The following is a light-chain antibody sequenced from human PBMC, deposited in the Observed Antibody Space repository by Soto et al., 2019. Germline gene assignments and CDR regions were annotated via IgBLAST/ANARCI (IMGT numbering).Light chain of an antibody. V-gene: IGKV3-20*01. CDR2: GAS. J-gene: IGKJ1*01. Sequence: EDAFTQSPVSLSLCPGQSATLSYTASQSVSSSYLAWYQQKPGQAHRLLIYGASGRATGIPDRFSGSGSGTDFTLTISRLEPEDFAVYYCQQYGSLPYTFGQGTKVDIK. CDR3: QQYGSLPYT. CDR1: QSVSSSY.